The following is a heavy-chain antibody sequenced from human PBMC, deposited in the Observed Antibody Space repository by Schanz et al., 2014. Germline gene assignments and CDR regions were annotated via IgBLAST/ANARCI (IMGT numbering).Heavy chain of an antibody. V-gene: IGHV1-18*01. Sequence: QVQLVQSGAEVKKPGASVKVSCKASGYTFTSYGISWVRQAPGQGLEWMGWISAYNGNTNYAQNLQGRVTMTTDTPPSTGYRGLRSLRSDDTAVYYGARGHRVRFLEWLPRQCGMDGWGQGPRSPSP. CDR3: ARGHRVRFLEWLPRQCGMDG. CDR2: ISAYNGNT. J-gene: IGHJ6*02. CDR1: GYTFTSYG. D-gene: IGHD3-3*01.